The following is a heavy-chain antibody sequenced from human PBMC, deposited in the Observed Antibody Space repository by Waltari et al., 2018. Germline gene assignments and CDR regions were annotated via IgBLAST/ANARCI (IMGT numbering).Heavy chain of an antibody. V-gene: IGHV4-61*09. J-gene: IGHJ3*02. D-gene: IGHD4-17*01. CDR2: IYTSGGT. CDR1: GGSINSGSFY. Sequence: QVQLQESGPGLVKPSQTLSLTCTVSGGSINSGSFYWSWIRQPAGKGLEWIGYIYTSGGTKYNPSLKSRVTISVDTSKNQFSLKLSSVTAADTAVYYCARQSGFYGDYPSAFDIWGQGTMVTVSS. CDR3: ARQSGFYGDYPSAFDI.